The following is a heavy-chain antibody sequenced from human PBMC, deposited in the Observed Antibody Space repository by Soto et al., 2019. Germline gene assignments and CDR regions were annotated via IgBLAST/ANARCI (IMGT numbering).Heavy chain of an antibody. D-gene: IGHD3-9*01. J-gene: IGHJ4*02. V-gene: IGHV1-46*01. Sequence: QVQLVQSGAEVKKPGASVKVSCKASGYTFTSYYMHWVRQAPGQGLEWMGIINPSGGSTSYAQKFQGRVTRTRDTSTSTVYMELSSLRSEDTAVYYCARGDILTGYWTSTRDYWGQGTLVTVSS. CDR1: GYTFTSYY. CDR2: INPSGGST. CDR3: ARGDILTGYWTSTRDY.